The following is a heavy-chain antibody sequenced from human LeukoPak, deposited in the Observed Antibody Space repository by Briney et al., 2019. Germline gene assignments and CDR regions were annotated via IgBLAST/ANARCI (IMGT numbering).Heavy chain of an antibody. D-gene: IGHD3-10*01. CDR2: LNPQTGDT. Sequence: ASVKVSCKASGYAFSAYYMHWVRQAPGQGLEWMGWLNPQTGDTHFAQKFQGRVTMTRDTSISTAYMELSRLRSDDTAVYYCARSSRITMVRGVNTANPFDPWGQGTLVTVSS. CDR3: ARSSRITMVRGVNTANPFDP. CDR1: GYAFSAYY. J-gene: IGHJ5*02. V-gene: IGHV1-2*02.